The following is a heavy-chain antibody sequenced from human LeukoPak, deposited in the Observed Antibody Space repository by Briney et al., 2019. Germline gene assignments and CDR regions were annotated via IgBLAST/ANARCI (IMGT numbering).Heavy chain of an antibody. CDR3: ARVDYSGYDYSLGY. CDR2: ISAYNGNT. Sequence: ASVKVSCKASGYTFTSYGISWVRQAPGQGLEWMGWISAYNGNTNYAQKLQGRVTMTTDTSTSTAYMELRSLRSDDTAVYYCARVDYSGYDYSLGYWGQGTLVTVSS. J-gene: IGHJ4*02. CDR1: GYTFTSYG. D-gene: IGHD5-12*01. V-gene: IGHV1-18*01.